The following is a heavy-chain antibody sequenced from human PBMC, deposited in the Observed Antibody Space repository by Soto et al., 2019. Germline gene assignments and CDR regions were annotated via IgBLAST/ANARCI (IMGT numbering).Heavy chain of an antibody. Sequence: PGGSLRLSCAASGFTFSSYGMHWVRQAPGKGLEWVAVIWYDGSNKYYADSVKGRFTISRDNSKNTLYLQMNSLRAEDTAVYYCAKDWTWFGEFIEQDYYYGMDVWGQGTTVTVSS. CDR3: AKDWTWFGEFIEQDYYYGMDV. J-gene: IGHJ6*02. CDR2: IWYDGSNK. V-gene: IGHV3-30*02. CDR1: GFTFSSYG. D-gene: IGHD3-10*01.